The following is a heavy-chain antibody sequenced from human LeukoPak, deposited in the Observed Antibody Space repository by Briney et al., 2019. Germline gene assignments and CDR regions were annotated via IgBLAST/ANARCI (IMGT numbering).Heavy chain of an antibody. V-gene: IGHV3-30*18. CDR3: AKDGEMATITSIDY. CDR1: GFTFSSYG. CDR2: ISYDGSDK. J-gene: IGHJ4*02. D-gene: IGHD5-24*01. Sequence: PRGSLRLSCAASGFTFSSYGMHWVRQAPGKGLEWVAVISYDGSDKHYADSVKGRFTISRDNSKNTLYLQMNSLRAEDTAVYYCAKDGEMATITSIDYWGQGTLVTVSS.